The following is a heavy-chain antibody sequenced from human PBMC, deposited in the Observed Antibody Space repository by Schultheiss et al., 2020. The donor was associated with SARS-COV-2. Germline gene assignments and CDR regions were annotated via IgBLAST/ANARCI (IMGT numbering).Heavy chain of an antibody. CDR1: GGSINSGGYY. Sequence: SETLSLTCTVSGGSINSGGYYWSWIRQHPGRGLEWIGHISYSGSTNYNPSLKSRVTISVDTSKNQFSLKLSSVTAADTAVYYCAREVATVAFDIWGQGTMVTVSS. CDR3: AREVATVAFDI. J-gene: IGHJ3*02. V-gene: IGHV4-61*08. D-gene: IGHD5-12*01. CDR2: ISYSGST.